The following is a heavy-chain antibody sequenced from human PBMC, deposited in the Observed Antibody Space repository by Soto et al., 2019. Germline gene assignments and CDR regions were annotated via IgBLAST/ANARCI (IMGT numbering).Heavy chain of an antibody. CDR1: GGSISSSSYY. V-gene: IGHV4-39*01. CDR2: IYYSGST. D-gene: IGHD3-22*01. CDR3: ARIVTYYYDSSGYHVDY. Sequence: SETLSLTCTVSGGSISSSSYYWGWIRQPPGKGLEWIGSIYYSGSTYYNPSLKSRVTISVDTSKNQFSLKLSSVTAADTAVYYCARIVTYYYDSSGYHVDYWGQGTLVTV. J-gene: IGHJ4*02.